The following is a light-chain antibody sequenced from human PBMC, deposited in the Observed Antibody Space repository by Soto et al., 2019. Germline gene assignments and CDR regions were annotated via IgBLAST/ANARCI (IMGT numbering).Light chain of an antibody. CDR1: QSVLYSSNNKNY. Sequence: IVLTQSPDSLAVSLGEGATINCKSSQSVLYSSNNKNYLAWYQQKPGQPPKLLIYWASTRESGVPNRFSGSGSGTDFTLTISSLQAEDVAIYYCQQYYSTPRTFGGGTKVEIK. CDR2: WAS. V-gene: IGKV4-1*01. CDR3: QQYYSTPRT. J-gene: IGKJ4*01.